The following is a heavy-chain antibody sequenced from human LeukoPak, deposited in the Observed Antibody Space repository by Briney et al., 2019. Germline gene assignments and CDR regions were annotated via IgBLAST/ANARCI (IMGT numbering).Heavy chain of an antibody. CDR3: ARLACLTLIRGVTGYHSLDV. J-gene: IGHJ6*04. CDR2: IYYSGTT. D-gene: IGHD3-10*01. CDR1: GGSINSFY. Sequence: SETLSLTCTVSGGSINSFYWSWIRQPPGGGLEWIGYIYYSGTTNYNPSLKSRVTISVDASKNQFSLWLSSVTAADTAVYYCARLACLTLIRGVTGYHSLDVWGKGTKATVSS. V-gene: IGHV4-59*01.